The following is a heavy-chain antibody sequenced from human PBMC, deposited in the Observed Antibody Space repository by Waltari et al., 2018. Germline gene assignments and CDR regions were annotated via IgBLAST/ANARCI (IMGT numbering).Heavy chain of an antibody. CDR1: GFTLSRYW. CDR2: IMNDGSDE. CDR3: ARDQWFAFDI. V-gene: IGHV3-7*01. J-gene: IGHJ3*02. Sequence: EVQLVESGGGLVQPGGSLRLSCAASGFTLSRYWMSWVRQAPGKGPGWVAKIMNDGSDEYYVDSVRGRFTISRDNAKNSLYLQMNSLRPEDTAVYYCARDQWFAFDIWGHGTMVTVSS. D-gene: IGHD3-22*01.